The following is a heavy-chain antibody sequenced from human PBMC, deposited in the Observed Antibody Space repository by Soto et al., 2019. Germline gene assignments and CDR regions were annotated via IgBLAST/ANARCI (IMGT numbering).Heavy chain of an antibody. CDR2: ISYDGSNK. CDR3: AKLYYYDSSGYYSPDY. Sequence: GGSLRLSCAASGFTFSSYGMHWVRQAPGKGLEWVAVISYDGSNKYYADSVKGRFTISRDNSKNTLYLQMNSLRAEDTAVYYCAKLYYYDSSGYYSPDYWGQGTLVTVSS. J-gene: IGHJ4*02. V-gene: IGHV3-30*18. CDR1: GFTFSSYG. D-gene: IGHD3-22*01.